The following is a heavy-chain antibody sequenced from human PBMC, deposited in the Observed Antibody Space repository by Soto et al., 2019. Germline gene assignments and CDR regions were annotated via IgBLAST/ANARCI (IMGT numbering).Heavy chain of an antibody. CDR1: GYDFTRTW. J-gene: IGHJ4*02. D-gene: IGHD5-12*01. Sequence: ESLEISCKGSGYDFTRTWIGWVRQLPGKGLVWMGIIYPGDSETRYSPSSQGQVTISAAKSISTAYLHWGSLKTSDTAMYYCGRRVGGYGSYFHHCGQGTWVTVSP. CDR2: IYPGDSET. V-gene: IGHV5-51*01. CDR3: GRRVGGYGSYFHH.